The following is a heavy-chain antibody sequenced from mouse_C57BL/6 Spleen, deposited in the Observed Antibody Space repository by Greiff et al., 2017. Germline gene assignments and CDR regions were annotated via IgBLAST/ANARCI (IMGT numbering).Heavy chain of an antibody. CDR2: ISGGGGNT. CDR3: AENRFAY. V-gene: IGHV5-9*01. CDR1: GFTFSSYT. Sequence: EVHLVESGGGLVKPGGSLKLSCAASGFTFSSYTMSWVRQTPEKRLEWVATISGGGGNTYYPDSVKGRFTISRDNAKNTLYLQMSSLRSEDTALYYCAENRFAYWGQGTLVTVSA. J-gene: IGHJ3*01.